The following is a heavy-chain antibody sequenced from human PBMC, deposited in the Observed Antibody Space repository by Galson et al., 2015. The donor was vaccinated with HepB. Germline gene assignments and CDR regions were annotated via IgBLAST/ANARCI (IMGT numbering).Heavy chain of an antibody. J-gene: IGHJ4*02. V-gene: IGHV2-70*01. CDR1: GYSLSTSGMC. CDR3: ARIRTPHYSSGWNYFDY. D-gene: IGHD6-19*01. CDR2: IDWDDDK. Sequence: PALVKPTQTLTLTCTFSGYSLSTSGMCVSWIRQPPGKALEWLALIDWDDDKYYSTSLKTRLTISKDTSKNQVVLTMTNMDPVDTATYYCARIRTPHYSSGWNYFDYWGQGTLVTVSS.